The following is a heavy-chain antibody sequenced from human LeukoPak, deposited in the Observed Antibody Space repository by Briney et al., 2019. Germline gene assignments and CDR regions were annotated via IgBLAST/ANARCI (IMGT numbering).Heavy chain of an antibody. CDR1: EFTFSTFG. CDR3: AREPEHNYENSGYFDAFDI. V-gene: IGHV3-30*03. D-gene: IGHD3-22*01. J-gene: IGHJ3*02. Sequence: PGRSLGLSCAASEFTFSTFGMHWVRQAPGKGLEWVAAISLRGGSKYYADSVKGRFTISGDNSRNTLYLEMSSLRPEDSAVYFCAREPEHNYENSGYFDAFDIWGPGTMVIVSS. CDR2: ISLRGGSK.